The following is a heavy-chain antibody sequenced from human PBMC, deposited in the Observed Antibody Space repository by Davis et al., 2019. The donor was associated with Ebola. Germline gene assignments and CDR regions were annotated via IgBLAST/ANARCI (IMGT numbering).Heavy chain of an antibody. CDR2: IKSKTDGGTT. CDR1: GFTFSNAW. J-gene: IGHJ3*02. Sequence: GESLKISCAASGFTFSNAWMSWVRQAPGKGLEWVGRIKSKTDGGTTDYAAPVKGRFTISRDDSKNTLYLQMNSLKTEDTAVYYCTTGSYLSFDIWGQGTMVTVSS. D-gene: IGHD1-26*01. CDR3: TTGSYLSFDI. V-gene: IGHV3-15*01.